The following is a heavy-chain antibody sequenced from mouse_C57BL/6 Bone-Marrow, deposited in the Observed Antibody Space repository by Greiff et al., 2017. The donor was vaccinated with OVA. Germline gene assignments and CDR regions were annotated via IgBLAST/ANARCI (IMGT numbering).Heavy chain of an antibody. CDR2: IYPRSGNT. CDR3: ARKYYGSSLYFDY. J-gene: IGHJ2*01. D-gene: IGHD1-1*01. V-gene: IGHV1-81*01. CDR1: GYTFTSYG. Sequence: QVQLQQSGAELARPGASVKLSCKASGYTFTSYGISWVKQRTGQGLEWIGEIYPRSGNTYHNEKFKGKATLTADKSSSTAYMELRSLTSEDSAVYFCARKYYGSSLYFDYWGQGTTLTVSS.